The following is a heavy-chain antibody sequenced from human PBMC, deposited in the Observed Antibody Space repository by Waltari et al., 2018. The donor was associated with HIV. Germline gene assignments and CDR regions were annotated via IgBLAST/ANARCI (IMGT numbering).Heavy chain of an antibody. CDR1: GFKFSSYG. D-gene: IGHD3-22*01. J-gene: IGHJ4*02. Sequence: QVQLVESGGGVVQPGRSRRLSCAASGFKFSSYGMHWVRQAPGKGLEWVAVSWSDGSHEYYADSVKGRFTVSRDNSKNTVYLQMNSLRADDTAVYFCARMFDSSGLDYWGQGTLVTVSS. CDR3: ARMFDSSGLDY. V-gene: IGHV3-33*01. CDR2: SWSDGSHE.